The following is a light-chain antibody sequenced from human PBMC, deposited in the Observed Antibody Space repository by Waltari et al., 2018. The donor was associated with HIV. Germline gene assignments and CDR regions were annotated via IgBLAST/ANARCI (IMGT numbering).Light chain of an antibody. Sequence: EIVMTQSPATLSVSPAERATLPCRASQSVSSNLAWYQQKPGQAPRLLIYGASTRATGIPARFSGSGSGTEFTLTISSLQSEDFAVYYCQQYNNWPPFTFGPGTKVDIK. CDR2: GAS. J-gene: IGKJ3*01. CDR3: QQYNNWPPFT. V-gene: IGKV3-15*01. CDR1: QSVSSN.